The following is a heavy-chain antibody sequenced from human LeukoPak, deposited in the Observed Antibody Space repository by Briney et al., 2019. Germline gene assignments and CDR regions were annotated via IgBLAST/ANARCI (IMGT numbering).Heavy chain of an antibody. D-gene: IGHD4-17*01. J-gene: IGHJ4*02. CDR1: GGSFSGYY. Sequence: SETLSLTCAVYGGSFSGYYWSWIRQPPGKGLEWIGEINHSGSTNYNPSLKSRVTISVDTSKNQFSLKLSSVTAADTAVYYCASSLTTVPTFDYWGQGTLVTVSS. CDR2: INHSGST. CDR3: ASSLTTVPTFDY. V-gene: IGHV4-34*01.